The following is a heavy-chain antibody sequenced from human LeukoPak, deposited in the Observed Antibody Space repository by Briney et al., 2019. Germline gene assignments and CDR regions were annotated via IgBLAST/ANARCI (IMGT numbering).Heavy chain of an antibody. D-gene: IGHD6-13*01. V-gene: IGHV3-23*01. CDR1: GLTFSSYA. J-gene: IGHJ4*02. CDR3: AKNGYSSSWYPDY. CDR2: ISGSGGST. Sequence: GGSLRLSCTASGLTFSSYAMSWVRQAPGKGLEWVSAISGSGGSTYYADSVKGRFTISRDNSKNTLYLQMNSLRAEDTAVYYCAKNGYSSSWYPDYWGQGTLVTVSS.